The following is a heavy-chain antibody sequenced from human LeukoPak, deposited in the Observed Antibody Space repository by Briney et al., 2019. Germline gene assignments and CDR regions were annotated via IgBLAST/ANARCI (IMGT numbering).Heavy chain of an antibody. CDR2: ISSSGSTI. D-gene: IGHD6-19*01. Sequence: GGSLRLSCAASGFTFSSYEMNWVRQAPGKGLEWVSYISSSGSTIYYADSVKGRFTISRDNAKNSLYLQMNSLRAEDTAVYYCARDRAEQWLVPSNYFDYWGQGTLVTVSS. CDR1: GFTFSSYE. CDR3: ARDRAEQWLVPSNYFDY. J-gene: IGHJ4*02. V-gene: IGHV3-48*03.